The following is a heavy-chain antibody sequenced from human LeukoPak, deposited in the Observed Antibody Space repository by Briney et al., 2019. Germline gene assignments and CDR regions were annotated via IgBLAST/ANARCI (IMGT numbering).Heavy chain of an antibody. J-gene: IGHJ6*02. CDR1: GGSFSGYY. CDR3: ARDKYQLLDGYYYGMDV. Sequence: SETLSLTCAVYGGSFSGYYWTGFGHPPGKGLGGMGEFNHSGSTNYNPSLKSRVTISVDTSKNQFSLKLSSVTAADTAVYYCARDKYQLLDGYYYGMDVWGQGTTVTVSS. D-gene: IGHD2-2*01. V-gene: IGHV4-34*01. CDR2: FNHSGST.